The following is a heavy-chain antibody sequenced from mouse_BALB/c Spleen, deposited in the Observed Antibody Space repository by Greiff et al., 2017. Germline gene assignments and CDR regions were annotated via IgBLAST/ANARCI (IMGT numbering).Heavy chain of an antibody. V-gene: IGHV14-3*02. CDR3: ARNDGYRGYFDV. D-gene: IGHD2-3*01. CDR2: IDPANGNT. CDR1: GFNIKDTY. Sequence: VQLQQSGAELVKPGASVKLSCTASGFNIKDTYMHWVKQRPEQGLEWIGRIDPANGNTKYDPKFQGKATITADTSSNTAYLQLSSLTSEDTAVYYCARNDGYRGYFDVWGAGTTVTVSA. J-gene: IGHJ1*01.